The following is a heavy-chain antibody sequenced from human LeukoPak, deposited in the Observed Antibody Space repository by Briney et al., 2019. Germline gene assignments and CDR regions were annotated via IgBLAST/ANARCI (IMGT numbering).Heavy chain of an antibody. CDR3: ARARWYSSDY. D-gene: IGHD5-24*01. Sequence: GGSLRLSCAVSGFTFSGHWMFWVRQAPGKGLVWVSSTNSDGSSTGYTDSGKGRFTVSRDNAKNTLYLQMNSLRAEDTAVYYCARARWYSSDYWGQGTLVTVSS. CDR2: TNSDGSST. J-gene: IGHJ4*02. V-gene: IGHV3-74*01. CDR1: GFTFSGHW.